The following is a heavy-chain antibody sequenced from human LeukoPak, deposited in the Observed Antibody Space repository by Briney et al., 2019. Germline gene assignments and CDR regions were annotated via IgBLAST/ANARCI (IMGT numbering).Heavy chain of an antibody. CDR2: ITGSGDNT. V-gene: IGHV3-23*01. J-gene: IGHJ6*03. D-gene: IGHD6-13*01. CDR3: AKWAASGTRYFSSYMDV. Sequence: PGGSLRLSCAASGFTFSTYVMTWVRQAPGKGPEWVSTITGSGDNTYYADSVKGRFTISRVNFKNTLYLQVNSLRADDTAVYYCAKWAASGTRYFSSYMDVWGKGTTVTVSS. CDR1: GFTFSTYV.